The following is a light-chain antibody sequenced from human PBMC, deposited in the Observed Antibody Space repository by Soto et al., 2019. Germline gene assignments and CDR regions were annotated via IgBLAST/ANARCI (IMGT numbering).Light chain of an antibody. V-gene: IGLV2-23*01. J-gene: IGLJ3*02. CDR1: SNDVGSYNL. CDR3: CSYAGRSIWV. Sequence: QSALTQAASVSGSPGQSITISCTGTSNDVGSYNLVSWYQQHPGKAPKLMIYEGSKRPSGVSNRFSGSKSGNTASLTISGLQAEDEADYYCCSYAGRSIWVFGGGTKLTVL. CDR2: EGS.